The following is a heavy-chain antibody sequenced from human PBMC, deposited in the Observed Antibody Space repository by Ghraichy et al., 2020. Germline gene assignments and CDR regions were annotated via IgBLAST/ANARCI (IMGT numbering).Heavy chain of an antibody. CDR1: GDSISNSAYY. D-gene: IGHD3-22*01. J-gene: IGHJ5*02. CDR3: ARHSPRYYDSSRPRSWFAP. Sequence: GALSLTCTVSGDSISNSAYYWAWIRQPPGQGLEWIGSIFYGGNTYYNPSLESRVTISVDTSKDQFFLKLSSVTVADTALYYCARHSPRYYDSSRPRSWFAPWGQGTLVTVSS. CDR2: IFYGGNT. V-gene: IGHV4-39*01.